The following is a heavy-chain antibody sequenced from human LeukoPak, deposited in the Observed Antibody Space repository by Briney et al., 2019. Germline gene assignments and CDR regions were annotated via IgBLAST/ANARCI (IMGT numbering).Heavy chain of an antibody. CDR3: ARRIPRLQGYCSSTSCLSPNAFDI. Sequence: SETLSLTCAVYGGSFSGYYWSWIRLPPGKGLEWIGEINHSGSTNYNPSLKSRVTISVDTSKNQFSLKLSSVTAADTAVYYCARRIPRLQGYCSSTSCLSPNAFDIWGQGTMVTVSS. CDR1: GGSFSGYY. CDR2: INHSGST. J-gene: IGHJ3*02. V-gene: IGHV4-34*01. D-gene: IGHD2-2*01.